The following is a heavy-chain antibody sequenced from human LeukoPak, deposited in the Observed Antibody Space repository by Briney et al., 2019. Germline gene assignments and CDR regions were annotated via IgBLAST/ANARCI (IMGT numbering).Heavy chain of an antibody. CDR1: GFTFSTYA. CDR2: ISSSGSTI. Sequence: GGSLRLSCAASGFTFSTYAMSWVRQAPGKGLEWVSYISSSGSTIYYADSVKGRFTISRDNAKNSLYLQMNSLRAEDTAVYYCARSPWGTMVRGVIVGYFDYWGQGTLVTVSS. D-gene: IGHD3-10*01. J-gene: IGHJ4*02. CDR3: ARSPWGTMVRGVIVGYFDY. V-gene: IGHV3-48*03.